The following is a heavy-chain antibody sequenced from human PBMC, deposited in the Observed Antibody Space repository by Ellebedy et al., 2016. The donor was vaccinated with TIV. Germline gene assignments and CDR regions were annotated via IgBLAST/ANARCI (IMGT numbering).Heavy chain of an antibody. CDR2: INHSGST. J-gene: IGHJ4*02. CDR3: ARQGHSSGWYVGEYYFDY. D-gene: IGHD6-19*01. V-gene: IGHV4-34*01. Sequence: MPSETLSLTCAVYGGPFSGYYWSWIRQPPGKGLEWIGEINHSGSTNYNPSLKSRVTISVDTSKNQFSLKLSSVTAADTAVYYCARQGHSSGWYVGEYYFDYWGQGTLLTVSS. CDR1: GGPFSGYY.